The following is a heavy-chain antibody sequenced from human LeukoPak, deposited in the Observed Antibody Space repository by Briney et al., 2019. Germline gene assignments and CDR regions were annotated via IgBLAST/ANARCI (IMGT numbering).Heavy chain of an antibody. J-gene: IGHJ6*02. CDR2: ISSSGSTI. CDR3: ASWANGMDV. D-gene: IGHD3-16*01. CDR1: GFTFSSYE. V-gene: IGHV3-48*03. Sequence: GGSLRLSCAASGFTFSSYEMNWVRQAPGKGLEWVSYISSSGSTIYYADSVKGRFTISRDNAKNSLYLQMNSLRAEDTAVYYCASWANGMDVWGQGTTVTVSS.